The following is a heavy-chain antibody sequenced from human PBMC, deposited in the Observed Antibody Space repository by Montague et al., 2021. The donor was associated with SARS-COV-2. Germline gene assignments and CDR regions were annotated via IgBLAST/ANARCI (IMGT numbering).Heavy chain of an antibody. Sequence: ETLSLTCTVYGGSFSGYYWSWIRQAPGKGLEWVSSVSYSSTYIYYADPVNGRFSISRDNAQNSLSLQMNNLRADDTADYYCVRDQSPMGFDYWGQGTLVTVSS. CDR3: VRDQSPMGFDY. V-gene: IGHV3-21*03. CDR2: VSYSSTYI. CDR1: GGSFSGYY. J-gene: IGHJ4*02. D-gene: IGHD5-24*01.